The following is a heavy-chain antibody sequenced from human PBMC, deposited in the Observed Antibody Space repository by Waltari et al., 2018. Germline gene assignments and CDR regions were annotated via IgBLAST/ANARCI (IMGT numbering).Heavy chain of an antibody. Sequence: QITLKESGPTLVKPTQTLTLTCTFSGFSLSTSGVGVGLIRTPPGNALECLALIYWNDDKRYSPSLKSRLTITKDTSKNQLVLTMTNMDPVDTATYFSAHLYYYDSSGHDAFDIWGQGTMVTVSS. CDR1: GFSLSTSGVG. CDR2: IYWNDDK. CDR3: AHLYYYDSSGHDAFDI. V-gene: IGHV2-5*01. D-gene: IGHD3-22*01. J-gene: IGHJ3*02.